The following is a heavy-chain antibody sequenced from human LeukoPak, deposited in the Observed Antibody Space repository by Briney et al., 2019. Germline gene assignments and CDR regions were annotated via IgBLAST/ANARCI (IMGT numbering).Heavy chain of an antibody. V-gene: IGHV4-61*02. CDR1: GGSISSGSYY. Sequence: KASQTLSLTCTVSGGSISSGSYYWSWIRQPAGKGLEWIGRIYTSGSTNYNPSLKSRVTISVDTSKNQFSLKLSSVTAADTAVYYCARDSYSSYYFDYWGQGTLVTVSS. CDR2: IYTSGST. D-gene: IGHD2-21*01. CDR3: ARDSYSSYYFDY. J-gene: IGHJ4*02.